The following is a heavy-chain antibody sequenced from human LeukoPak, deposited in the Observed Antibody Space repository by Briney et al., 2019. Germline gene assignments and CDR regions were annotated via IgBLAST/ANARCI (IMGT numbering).Heavy chain of an antibody. CDR1: GGSISSYY. J-gene: IGHJ4*02. CDR3: ARYTPRYSSSWFFFDY. D-gene: IGHD6-13*01. V-gene: IGHV4-59*01. CDR2: IYYSGST. Sequence: SETLSLTCTVSGGSISSYYWSWIRQPPGKGLEWIGYIYYSGSTNYNPSLKSRVTISVDTSKNQFSLKLSSVTAADTAVYYCARYTPRYSSSWFFFDYWGQGTLVTVSS.